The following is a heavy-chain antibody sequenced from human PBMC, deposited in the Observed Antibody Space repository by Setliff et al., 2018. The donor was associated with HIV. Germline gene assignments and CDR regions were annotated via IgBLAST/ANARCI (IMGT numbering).Heavy chain of an antibody. Sequence: VASVKVSCKASGYTFTNFYMHWVRQAPGQGLEWMGIINPGGGNTRYAQRFQGRVSMTRDTSTSTVYMELSSLRSEDTAVYYCATSRGYSGSPSGAFDIWGQGTMVTVSS. J-gene: IGHJ3*02. CDR3: ATSRGYSGSPSGAFDI. CDR1: GYTFTNFY. CDR2: INPGGGNT. V-gene: IGHV1-46*01. D-gene: IGHD1-26*01.